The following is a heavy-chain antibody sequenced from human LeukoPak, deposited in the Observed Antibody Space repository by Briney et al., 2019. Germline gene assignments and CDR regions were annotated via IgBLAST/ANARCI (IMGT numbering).Heavy chain of an antibody. CDR1: GFTFSSYR. Sequence: GGSLRLSCAASGFTFSSYRMNWVRQAPGKGLEWVATINSDGSAKYHVDSVKGRFTISRDNAKNLVYLQMSILRAEDTAVYYCADLGTSDCGQGTLVTVSS. V-gene: IGHV3-7*01. J-gene: IGHJ4*02. CDR2: INSDGSAK. CDR3: ADLGTSD. D-gene: IGHD1-7*01.